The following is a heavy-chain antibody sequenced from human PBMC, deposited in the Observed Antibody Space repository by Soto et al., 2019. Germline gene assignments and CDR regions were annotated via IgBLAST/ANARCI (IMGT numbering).Heavy chain of an antibody. CDR1: GFTFSSYA. CDR3: ASFPNYYDSSGYYGDY. Sequence: GGSLRLSCATSGFTFSSYALHWVRQAPGKGLEWVALISYDGINKYYADSVKGRFTISRDNSKNTLYLQMNSLRAEDTAVYYCASFPNYYDSSGYYGDYWGQGTLVTVSS. J-gene: IGHJ4*02. V-gene: IGHV3-30-3*01. CDR2: ISYDGINK. D-gene: IGHD3-22*01.